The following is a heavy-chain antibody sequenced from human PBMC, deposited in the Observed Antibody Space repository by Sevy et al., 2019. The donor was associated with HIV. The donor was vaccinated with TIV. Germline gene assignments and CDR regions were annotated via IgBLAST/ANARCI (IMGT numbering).Heavy chain of an antibody. D-gene: IGHD2-15*01. J-gene: IGHJ6*03. CDR3: ARDIVVVENYYYYYMDV. CDR1: GCTFTSYG. V-gene: IGHV1-18*01. Sequence: ASVKVSCKASGCTFTSYGISWVRQAPGQGLEWMGWISAYNGNTNYAQKLQGRVTMTTDTSTSTAYMELRSLRSDDTAVYYCARDIVVVENYYYYYMDVWGKGTTVTVSS. CDR2: ISAYNGNT.